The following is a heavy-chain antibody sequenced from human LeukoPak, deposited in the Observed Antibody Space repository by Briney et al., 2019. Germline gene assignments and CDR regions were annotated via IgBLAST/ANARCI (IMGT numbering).Heavy chain of an antibody. V-gene: IGHV3-30*01. D-gene: IGHD1-7*01. CDR1: GFTFSSYA. CDR3: ARDIGVNWNYAFDY. CDR2: ISYDGYNK. Sequence: GGSLRLSRAASGFTFSSYAMHWVRQAPGKGLEWVAIISYDGYNKYYAASVKGRFTISRDNSKNTLYLQMNSLIAEDTAVYYCARDIGVNWNYAFDYWGQGPLVTVSS. J-gene: IGHJ4*02.